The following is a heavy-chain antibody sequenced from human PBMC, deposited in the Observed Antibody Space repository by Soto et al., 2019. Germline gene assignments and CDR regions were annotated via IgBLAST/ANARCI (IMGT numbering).Heavy chain of an antibody. Sequence: ASVKVSCKASGYTFTSYAMHWVRQAPGQRLEWMGWINAGNGNTKYSQKFQGRVTITRDTSASTAYMELSSLRSEDTAVYYCARGLYSSGWYGWFDPWGQGTLVTVSS. CDR2: INAGNGNT. V-gene: IGHV1-3*01. J-gene: IGHJ5*02. CDR1: GYTFTSYA. CDR3: ARGLYSSGWYGWFDP. D-gene: IGHD6-19*01.